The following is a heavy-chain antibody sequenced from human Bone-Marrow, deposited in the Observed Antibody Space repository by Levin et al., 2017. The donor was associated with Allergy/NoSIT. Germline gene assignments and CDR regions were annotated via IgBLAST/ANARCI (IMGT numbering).Heavy chain of an antibody. J-gene: IGHJ4*02. CDR1: GFTFSSYG. Sequence: GGFLRLSCAASGFTFSSYGMHWVRQAPGKGLEWVAVISYDGSNKYYADSVKGRFTISRDNSKNTLYLQMNSLRAEDTAVYYCAKDQREKTFDYWGQGTLVTVSS. CDR3: AKDQREKTFDY. V-gene: IGHV3-30*18. CDR2: ISYDGSNK.